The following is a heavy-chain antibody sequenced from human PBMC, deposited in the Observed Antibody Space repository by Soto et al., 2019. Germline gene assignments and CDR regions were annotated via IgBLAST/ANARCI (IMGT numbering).Heavy chain of an antibody. CDR3: TRKHSMDV. Sequence: DVRLVESGGDLVQPGGSLRLSCAASGFIVSDYYMNWVRQAPGKGLEWVSTIYRSGDTIYADSVKGRFTISRDNAKNTLYHQMNSLRAEDTAVYYGTRKHSMDVWGQGNTITVSS. J-gene: IGHJ6*02. V-gene: IGHV3-66*01. CDR2: IYRSGDT. CDR1: GFIVSDYY.